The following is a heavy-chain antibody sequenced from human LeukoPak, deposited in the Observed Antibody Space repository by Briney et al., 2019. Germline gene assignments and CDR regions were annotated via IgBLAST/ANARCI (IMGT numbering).Heavy chain of an antibody. D-gene: IGHD6-19*01. J-gene: IGHJ3*02. CDR1: GFTFTSSA. CDR3: AADPEIAVAALDAFDI. CDR2: IVVCSGNT. Sequence: SVKVSCKASGFTFTSSAMQWVRQARGQRLEWIGWIVVCSGNTNYAQKFQERVTITRDMSTSTAYMELSSLRSEDTAVYYCAADPEIAVAALDAFDIWGQGTMVTVSS. V-gene: IGHV1-58*02.